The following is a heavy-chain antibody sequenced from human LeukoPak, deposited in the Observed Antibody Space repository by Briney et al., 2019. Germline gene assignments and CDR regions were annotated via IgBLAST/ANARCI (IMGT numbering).Heavy chain of an antibody. V-gene: IGHV1-69*05. D-gene: IGHD3-3*01. CDR1: GGTFSSYA. CDR3: ARENTIFGVDRGGWFDP. J-gene: IGHJ5*02. CDR2: IIPIFGTA. Sequence: SVKVSCKASGGTFSSYAISWVRQTPGQGLEWMGGIIPIFGTANYAQKFQGRVTITTDESTSTAYMELSSLRSEDTAVYYCARENTIFGVDRGGWFDPWGQGTLVTVSS.